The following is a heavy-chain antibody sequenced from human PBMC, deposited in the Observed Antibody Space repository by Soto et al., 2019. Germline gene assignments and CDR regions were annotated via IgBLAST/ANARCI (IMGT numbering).Heavy chain of an antibody. D-gene: IGHD2-2*01. V-gene: IGHV4-31*03. CDR1: GGSISSGGYY. CDR3: ARELSVVPAAISWFDP. Sequence: SETLSLTCTVSGGSISSGGYYWSWIRQHPGKGLEWIGYIYYSGSTYYNPSLKSRVTISVDTSKNQFSLKLSSVTAADTAVYYCARELSVVPAAISWFDPWGQGTLVTVSS. J-gene: IGHJ5*02. CDR2: IYYSGST.